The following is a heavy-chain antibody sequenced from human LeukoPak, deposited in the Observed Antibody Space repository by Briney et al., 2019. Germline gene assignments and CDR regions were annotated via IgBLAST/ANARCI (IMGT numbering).Heavy chain of an antibody. CDR2: ISSSSDYI. D-gene: IGHD2/OR15-2a*01. Sequence: GGSLRLSCAASGFTFSSYNMNWVRQAPGKGLEWVSSISSSSDYIYYADSVKGRFTISRDNAKNSLYLQMKSLRAEDTAVYYCARGKTSQNIVTRKTYNWFDPWGQGTLVTVSS. CDR3: ARGKTSQNIVTRKTYNWFDP. CDR1: GFTFSSYN. J-gene: IGHJ5*02. V-gene: IGHV3-21*01.